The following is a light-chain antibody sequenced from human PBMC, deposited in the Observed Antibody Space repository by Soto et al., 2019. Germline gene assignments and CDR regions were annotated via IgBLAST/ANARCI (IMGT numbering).Light chain of an antibody. V-gene: IGKV3-20*01. CDR3: QQYGSSRT. J-gene: IGKJ4*01. CDR2: GAS. Sequence: EPVLTQTPGTLSSPPGERATLSRTACHSVSSSYLAWYQQKPGQAPRLLIYGASSRAAGIPDRFSGSGSGTDFTLTISRLEPEDFAVYYCQQYGSSRTFGGGTKVDIK. CDR1: HSVSSSY.